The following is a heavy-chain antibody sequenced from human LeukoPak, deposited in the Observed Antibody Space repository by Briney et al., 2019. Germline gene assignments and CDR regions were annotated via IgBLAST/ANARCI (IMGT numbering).Heavy chain of an antibody. CDR1: GLPFTVSW. CDR2: ITTDETT. V-gene: IGHV3-74*01. Sequence: GGSLSLSCAPSGLPFTVSWMHWFRHVPGKGLMWVSRITTDETTTDADSVRGRFSISRDNANNTVYLQMNRLRVEATAVYYCAKDWFATTDYWGQGILVTVSS. J-gene: IGHJ4*02. CDR3: AKDWFATTDY. D-gene: IGHD3-3*01.